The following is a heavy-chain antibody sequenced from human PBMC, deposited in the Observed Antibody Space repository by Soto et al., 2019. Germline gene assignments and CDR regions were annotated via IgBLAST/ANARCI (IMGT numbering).Heavy chain of an antibody. D-gene: IGHD3-22*01. CDR2: IYYSGST. CDR1: GGSISSYY. CDR3: ARLGAVYYDSSGYYYGGRYFDY. J-gene: IGHJ4*02. Sequence: SETLSLTCTVSGGSISSYYWSWIRQLPGKGLEWIGYIYYSGSTNYNPSLKSRVTISVDTSKNQFSLKLSSVTAADTAVYYCARLGAVYYDSSGYYYGGRYFDYWGQGTLVTVSS. V-gene: IGHV4-59*01.